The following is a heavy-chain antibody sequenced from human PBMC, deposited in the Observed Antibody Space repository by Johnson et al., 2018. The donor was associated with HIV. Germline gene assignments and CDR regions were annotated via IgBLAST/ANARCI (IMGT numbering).Heavy chain of an antibody. CDR1: GFTFSSYA. CDR2: ISGSGGST. D-gene: IGHD4-17*01. CDR3: ARGSGVLTGGDSDAFDI. V-gene: IGHV3-23*04. Sequence: MLLVESGGGLVQPGGSLRLSCAASGFTFSSYAMSWVRQAPGKGLEWVSAISGSGGSTYYADSVKGRFTISRDNSKNTLYLQMNSLRAEDTAVYYCARGSGVLTGGDSDAFDIWGQGTMVTVSS. J-gene: IGHJ3*02.